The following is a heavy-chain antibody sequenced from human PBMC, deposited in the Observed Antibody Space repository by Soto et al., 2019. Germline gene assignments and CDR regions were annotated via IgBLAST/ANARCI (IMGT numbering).Heavy chain of an antibody. J-gene: IGHJ4*02. CDR2: IYHSGST. D-gene: IGHD6-13*01. V-gene: IGHV4-30-2*01. CDR1: GGSISSGGYS. Sequence: TSETLSLTCAVSGGSISSGGYSWSWIRQPPGKGLEWIGYIYHSGSTYYNPSLKSRVTISVDRSKNQFSLKLSSVTAADTAVYYCARQQMGIGFDYWGQGTLVTVSS. CDR3: ARQQMGIGFDY.